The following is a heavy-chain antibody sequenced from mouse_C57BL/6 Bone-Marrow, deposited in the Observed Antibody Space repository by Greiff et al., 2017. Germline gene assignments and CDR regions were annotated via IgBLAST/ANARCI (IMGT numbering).Heavy chain of an antibody. Sequence: DVKLVEPGGGFVKPGGSLKLSCAASGFTFTDYGMHWVRQAPEKWLEWVAYISSGSGTIYYDEPVKGRFTISRDNASNTLFLQLTSLRSEDTAMDYGARRGAVVTFYAMDYWGQGTSVTVSS. CDR1: GFTFTDYG. V-gene: IGHV5-17*01. D-gene: IGHD1-1*01. J-gene: IGHJ4*01. CDR3: ARRGAVVTFYAMDY. CDR2: ISSGSGTI.